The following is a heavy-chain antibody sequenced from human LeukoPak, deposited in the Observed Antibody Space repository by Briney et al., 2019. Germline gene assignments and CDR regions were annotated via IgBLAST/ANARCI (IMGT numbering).Heavy chain of an antibody. CDR3: ARVLRYCSGGNCYSGGLGYMDV. CDR2: ISSSNTI. Sequence: AGSLRLSCVASEFTLSDYYMNWVRQAPGKGLEWVSYISSSNTIYYADSVKGRFTISRDNAKNSLFLQMNSLRAEDTAVYYCARVLRYCSGGNCYSGGLGYMDVWGKGTTVTISS. J-gene: IGHJ6*03. V-gene: IGHV3-69-1*01. D-gene: IGHD2-15*01. CDR1: EFTLSDYY.